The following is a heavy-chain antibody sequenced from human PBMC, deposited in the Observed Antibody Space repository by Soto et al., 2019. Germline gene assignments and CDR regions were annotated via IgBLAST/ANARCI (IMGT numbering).Heavy chain of an antibody. J-gene: IGHJ6*03. Sequence: ALVTVSCKASGYTFTDYYMHWVRPAPGQGLEWMGWINPNSGGTNYAQKFQGWVTMTRDTSISTAYMELSRLRSDDTAVYYCARLMGQQWLVYYYYYDMDVWGKGTTVTV. D-gene: IGHD6-19*01. V-gene: IGHV1-2*04. CDR3: ARLMGQQWLVYYYYYDMDV. CDR2: INPNSGGT. CDR1: GYTFTDYY.